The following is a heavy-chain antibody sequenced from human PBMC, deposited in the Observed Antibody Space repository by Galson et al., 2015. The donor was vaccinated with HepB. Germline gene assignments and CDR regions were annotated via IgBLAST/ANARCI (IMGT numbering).Heavy chain of an antibody. Sequence: SLRLSCAASGFTFSCFEMNWIRQAPGKGLEWVSYISGSDNMIFYADSVKGRFTISRDNAKNSLYLQMNSLRAEDTAVYYCARAARFESSGYYYFEQWGQGTLVTVSS. D-gene: IGHD3-22*01. CDR1: GFTFSCFE. J-gene: IGHJ4*02. CDR3: ARAARFESSGYYYFEQ. CDR2: ISGSDNMI. V-gene: IGHV3-48*03.